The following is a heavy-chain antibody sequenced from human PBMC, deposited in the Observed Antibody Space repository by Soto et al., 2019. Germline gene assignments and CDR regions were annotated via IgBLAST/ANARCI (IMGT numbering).Heavy chain of an antibody. J-gene: IGHJ6*02. V-gene: IGHV1-69*01. Sequence: QVQLVQSGAEVKKPGSSVKVSCKAPGGIFSSYAISWVRQAPGQGLEWMGGVIPIFGTAKYAQKFQGRVTITADESTSTGYMELRSLRSEDTAVYYCARSQGGSSSLDIYYYYYYGMDVWGQGTTVTVSS. CDR3: ARSQGGSSSLDIYYYYYYGMDV. CDR1: GGIFSSYA. D-gene: IGHD2-15*01. CDR2: VIPIFGTA.